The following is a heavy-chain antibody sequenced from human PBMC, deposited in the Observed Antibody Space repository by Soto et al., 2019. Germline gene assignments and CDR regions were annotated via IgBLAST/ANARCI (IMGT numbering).Heavy chain of an antibody. Sequence: QVQLVQSGAEVKKPGSSVKVSCKASGGIFTTYTISWVRQAPGQGLEWVGRIVTIIGLANYTQKFQGRVTITADKSTSTVYMELSSLTSEDTAVYYCARLDYGDYSWFDPWGQGTLVTVSS. CDR2: IVTIIGLA. J-gene: IGHJ5*02. D-gene: IGHD4-17*01. CDR3: ARLDYGDYSWFDP. CDR1: GGIFTTYT. V-gene: IGHV1-69*02.